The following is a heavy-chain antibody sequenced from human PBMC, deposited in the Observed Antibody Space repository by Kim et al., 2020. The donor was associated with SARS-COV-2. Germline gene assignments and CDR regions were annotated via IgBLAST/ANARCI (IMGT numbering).Heavy chain of an antibody. D-gene: IGHD3-22*01. CDR3: TTGGYYYDSSGYPTRFDY. CDR1: GFTFSSGW. Sequence: GGSLRLSCEASGFTFSSGWINWVRQRPGKGLEWVGRLKSKTDGGTTDYADPVKGRFTISRDDPKDTVSLQMSSLKTEDTAVYFCTTGGYYYDSSGYPTRFDYWGQGTLFTVSS. V-gene: IGHV3-15*01. J-gene: IGHJ4*02. CDR2: LKSKTDGGTT.